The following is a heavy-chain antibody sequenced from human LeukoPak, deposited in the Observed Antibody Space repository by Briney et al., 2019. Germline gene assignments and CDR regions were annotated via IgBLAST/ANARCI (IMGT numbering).Heavy chain of an antibody. Sequence: PSETLSLTCTVSGGSISSYYWSWIRQPPGKGLEWIGYIYYSGSTNYNPSLKSRVTISVDTSKNQFSLKLSSVTAADTAVYYCARGGQQLVYFDYWGQGTLVTVSS. J-gene: IGHJ4*02. D-gene: IGHD6-13*01. V-gene: IGHV4-59*01. CDR1: GGSISSYY. CDR2: IYYSGST. CDR3: ARGGQQLVYFDY.